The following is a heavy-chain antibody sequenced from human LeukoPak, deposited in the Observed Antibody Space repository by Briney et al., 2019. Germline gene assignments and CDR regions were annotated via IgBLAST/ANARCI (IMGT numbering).Heavy chain of an antibody. J-gene: IGHJ4*02. CDR1: GFTFSSYG. V-gene: IGHV3-23*01. D-gene: IGHD6-19*01. Sequence: PGGSLRLSCAASGFTFSSYGMSGVRQAPGKGLEWVSAISGSGGSTYYADSVKGRFTISRDNSKNTLYLQINSLRAEDTAVYYCAKDHLPGIVVADRDYWGQGTLVTVSS. CDR3: AKDHLPGIVVADRDY. CDR2: ISGSGGST.